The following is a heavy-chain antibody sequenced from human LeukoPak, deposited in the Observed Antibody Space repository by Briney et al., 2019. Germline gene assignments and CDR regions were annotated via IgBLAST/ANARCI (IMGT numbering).Heavy chain of an antibody. V-gene: IGHV3-74*01. D-gene: IGHD6-13*01. CDR3: ARDGRIAAGETRMLDF. CDR1: GFILRSYW. Sequence: GGSLRLSCAASGFILRSYWMHWVRQAPGKGLVWVSRINSDGSDTTYADSVKGRFTISRDNAKNTLYLQMNSLRAEDTAVYYCARDGRIAAGETRMLDFWGQGTLVTVAS. CDR2: INSDGSDT. J-gene: IGHJ4*02.